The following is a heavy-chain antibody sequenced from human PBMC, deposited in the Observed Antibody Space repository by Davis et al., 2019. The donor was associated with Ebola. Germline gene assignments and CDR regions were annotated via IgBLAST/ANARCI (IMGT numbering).Heavy chain of an antibody. V-gene: IGHV3-23*01. Sequence: PGGSLRLSCAGSAFNFSNYAMSWVRQAPGKGLEWVSGISGSGGYTHYADSVKGRFTISRDKSKNELYLQMDSLTPEDTAVYYCSRMKRWLTQFENWGRGTLVTVSS. CDR2: ISGSGGYT. D-gene: IGHD5-24*01. CDR3: SRMKRWLTQFEN. J-gene: IGHJ4*02. CDR1: AFNFSNYA.